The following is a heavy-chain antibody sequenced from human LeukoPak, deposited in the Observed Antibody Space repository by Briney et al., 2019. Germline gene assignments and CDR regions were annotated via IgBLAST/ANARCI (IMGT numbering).Heavy chain of an antibody. Sequence: PGGPLRHSCAASGFTFDDYAMHWVRQAPGKGLEWVSLISGDGGSTYYAGSVKGRFTISRDNSKNSLYLQMNSLRTEDTALYYCAKAATAMAHYYYYYMDVWGKGTTVTVSS. D-gene: IGHD5-18*01. J-gene: IGHJ6*03. V-gene: IGHV3-43*02. CDR1: GFTFDDYA. CDR3: AKAATAMAHYYYYYMDV. CDR2: ISGDGGST.